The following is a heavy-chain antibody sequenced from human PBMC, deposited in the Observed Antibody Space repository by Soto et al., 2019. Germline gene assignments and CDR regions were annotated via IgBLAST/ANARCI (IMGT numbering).Heavy chain of an antibody. CDR1: SGPTSSHN. D-gene: IGHD1-1*01. CDR3: VRQGIGNLHGLVDV. CDR2: VYSTGGT. Sequence: QVQLQQSGPGLVKPSETLSLTCSVSSGPTSSHNWGWIRQPPGRGLEWIGYVYSTGGTSYNPSLISRVTISADTTTNHISLTLTSLTAADTAVYYCVRQGIGNLHGLVDVLGQGTKVRVSS. V-gene: IGHV4-59*08. J-gene: IGHJ6*02.